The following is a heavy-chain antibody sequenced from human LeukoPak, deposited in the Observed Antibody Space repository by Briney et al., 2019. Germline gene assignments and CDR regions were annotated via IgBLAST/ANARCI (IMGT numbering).Heavy chain of an antibody. D-gene: IGHD1-26*01. J-gene: IGHJ3*02. Sequence: PGGSLRLSWAASGFTFDDYGMSWVRQAPGKGLEWVSGINWNGGSTGYADSVKGRFTISRDNAKNSLYLQMNSLRAEDTALYYCARSSGSYYGTNDAFDIWGQGTMVTVSS. CDR3: ARSSGSYYGTNDAFDI. V-gene: IGHV3-20*04. CDR2: INWNGGST. CDR1: GFTFDDYG.